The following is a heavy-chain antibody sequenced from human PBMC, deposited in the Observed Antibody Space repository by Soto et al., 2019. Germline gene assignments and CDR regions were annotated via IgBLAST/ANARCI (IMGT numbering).Heavy chain of an antibody. Sequence: PGESLKIACKGSGYIFATYWIGWVRQVPGKGLEWIGIIYPVDSDTRYSPSFQGQVTISADKSISTAYLQWRSLKASDTAIYYCERRYDLGGTPGFWGQGTMVTLSS. V-gene: IGHV5-51*01. J-gene: IGHJ4*02. CDR1: GYIFATYW. CDR3: ERRYDLGGTPGF. CDR2: IYPVDSDT. D-gene: IGHD3-22*01.